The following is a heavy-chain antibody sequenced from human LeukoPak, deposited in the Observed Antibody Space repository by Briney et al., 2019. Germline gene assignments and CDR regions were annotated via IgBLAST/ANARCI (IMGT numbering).Heavy chain of an antibody. D-gene: IGHD1-26*01. Sequence: PSETLSLTCTVSGGSISSYYWSWIRQPPGKGLEWIGYIYYSGSTNYNPSLKSRVTISVDTPKNQFSLKLSSVTAADTAVYYCARAEGYSGSYHRGFDIWGQGTMVTVSS. CDR2: IYYSGST. CDR1: GGSISSYY. J-gene: IGHJ3*02. CDR3: ARAEGYSGSYHRGFDI. V-gene: IGHV4-59*01.